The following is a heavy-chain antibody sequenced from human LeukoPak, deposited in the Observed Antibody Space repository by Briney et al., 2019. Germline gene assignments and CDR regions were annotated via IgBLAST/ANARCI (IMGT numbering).Heavy chain of an antibody. CDR2: ISGSGGST. CDR1: GFTFSSYA. Sequence: GGSLRLSCAASGFTFSSYAMSWVRQAPGKGLEWVSAISGSGGSTYYADSVKGRFTISRDNSKNTLYLQMNSLRAEDTAVYYCAKVGERGATRPGYFDYWGQGTLVTVSS. J-gene: IGHJ4*02. V-gene: IGHV3-23*01. CDR3: AKVGERGATRPGYFDY. D-gene: IGHD1-26*01.